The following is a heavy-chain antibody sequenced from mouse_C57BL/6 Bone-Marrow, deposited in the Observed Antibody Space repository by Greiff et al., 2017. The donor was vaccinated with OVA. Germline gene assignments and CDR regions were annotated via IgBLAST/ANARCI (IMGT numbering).Heavy chain of an antibody. CDR3: ARHEDYSSSQGFAY. CDR1: GFTFSDYY. CDR2: ISNGGGST. V-gene: IGHV5-12*01. D-gene: IGHD1-1*01. J-gene: IGHJ3*01. Sequence: EVQLQESGGGLVQPGGSLKLSCAASGFTFSDYYMSWVRQTPEKRLEWVAYISNGGGSTYYPDPVKGRFTISRDNAKNTLYLQMSRLKSEDTAMYYCARHEDYSSSQGFAYWGQGTLVTVSA.